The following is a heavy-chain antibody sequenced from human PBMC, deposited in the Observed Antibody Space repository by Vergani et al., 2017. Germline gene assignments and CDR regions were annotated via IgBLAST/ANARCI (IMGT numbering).Heavy chain of an antibody. CDR3: SRGRGYSFGYSDY. CDR1: GLPVSGFAFNTYA. Sequence: RLVQSGRGLAHPGGSLRLSCAASGLPVSGFAFNTYAMIWVRQAPGKGLEWVAFIRNKAYGGTTEYAASVKGRFTISRDDSKRLAYLQLSGLKTEDTAVYFCSRGRGYSFGYSDYWGQGTLVTVSS. D-gene: IGHD5-18*01. CDR2: IRNKAYGGTT. V-gene: IGHV3-49*04. J-gene: IGHJ4*02.